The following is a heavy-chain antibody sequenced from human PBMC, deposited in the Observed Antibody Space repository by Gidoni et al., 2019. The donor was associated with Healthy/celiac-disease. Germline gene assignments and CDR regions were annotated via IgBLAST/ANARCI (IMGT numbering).Heavy chain of an antibody. CDR1: GGPVSSGSYY. Sequence: QVQLQESGPGLVKPSETLSLTCTVSGGPVSSGSYYWSWIRQPPGKGLEWIGYIYYSGSTNYNPSLKSRVTISVDTSKNQFSLKLSSVTAADTAVYYCARDYPGEWEPYDAFDIWGQGTMVTVSS. CDR2: IYYSGST. V-gene: IGHV4-61*01. D-gene: IGHD1-26*01. CDR3: ARDYPGEWEPYDAFDI. J-gene: IGHJ3*02.